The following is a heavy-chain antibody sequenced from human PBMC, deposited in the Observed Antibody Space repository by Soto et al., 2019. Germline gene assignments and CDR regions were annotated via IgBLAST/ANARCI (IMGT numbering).Heavy chain of an antibody. CDR2: IYPGDSDT. Sequence: EVQLVQSGAEVKKPGESLKISCKGSGYSFTSYWIGWVRQMPGKGLEWMGIIYPGDSDTRYSPSFQGQVTISADKSITTAYLQWGRLKASDTAMYYCARLRRVNDVPGAFDIWGQGTMVTVSS. CDR1: GYSFTSYW. CDR3: ARLRRVNDVPGAFDI. J-gene: IGHJ3*02. V-gene: IGHV5-51*01. D-gene: IGHD1-1*01.